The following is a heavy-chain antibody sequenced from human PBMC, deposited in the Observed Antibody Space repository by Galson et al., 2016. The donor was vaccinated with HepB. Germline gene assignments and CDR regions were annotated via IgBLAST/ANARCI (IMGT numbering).Heavy chain of an antibody. V-gene: IGHV3-72*01. Sequence: SLRLSCAASGFIFSDYYIIWFRQDPGTGLEWVGRIRHKENSYSTEYAASVKDRFTISRDDSKNTLYLQMNSLKTEDTYVYYCRGSLLAYWGQGTLVTVSS. CDR3: RGSLLAY. D-gene: IGHD3-10*01. CDR2: IRHKENSYST. CDR1: GFIFSDYY. J-gene: IGHJ4*02.